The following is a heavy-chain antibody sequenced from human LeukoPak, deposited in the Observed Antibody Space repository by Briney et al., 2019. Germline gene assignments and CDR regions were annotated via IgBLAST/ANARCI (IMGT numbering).Heavy chain of an antibody. V-gene: IGHV3-33*06. D-gene: IGHD4-11*01. CDR1: GFTFSHFG. J-gene: IGHJ4*02. CDR3: AKDAQRGFDYSNSLEY. Sequence: PGGSMRHSCAAPGFTFSHFGFHRVRQAPGKGLEWVAAIWSDGTNKYYGVSVKGRFIIQRDDSQKTVYLQMNRLRAEDTAIYYCAKDAQRGFDYSNSLEYWGQGSLVTVSS. CDR2: IWSDGTNK.